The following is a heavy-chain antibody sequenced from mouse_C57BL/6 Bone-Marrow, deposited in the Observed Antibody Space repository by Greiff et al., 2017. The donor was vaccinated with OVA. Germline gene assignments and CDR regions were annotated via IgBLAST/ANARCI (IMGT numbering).Heavy chain of an antibody. D-gene: IGHD1-1*01. CDR1: GFTFTDYY. J-gene: IGHJ4*01. Sequence: EVKLVESGGGLVQPGGSLSLSCAASGFTFTDYYMSWVRQPPGKALEWLGFIRNKANGYTTEYSASVKGRFTISRDNSQSILYLQMNALRAEDSATYYCARYGTTVDAMDYWGQGTSVTVSS. V-gene: IGHV7-3*01. CDR2: IRNKANGYTT. CDR3: ARYGTTVDAMDY.